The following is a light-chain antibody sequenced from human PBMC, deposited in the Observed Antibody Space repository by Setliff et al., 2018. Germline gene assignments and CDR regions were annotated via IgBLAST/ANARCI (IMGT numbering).Light chain of an antibody. V-gene: IGLV2-14*03. Sequence: QSALAQPASVSGSPGQSITISCTGTSSDVGGYNYVSWYQQHPGKAPKLMIYDVSNRPSGVSNRFSGSKSGNTASLTISGLQADDEADYYCASYTSTVPVGLIFGGGTKVTVL. CDR1: SSDVGGYNY. CDR2: DVS. CDR3: ASYTSTVPVGLI. J-gene: IGLJ2*01.